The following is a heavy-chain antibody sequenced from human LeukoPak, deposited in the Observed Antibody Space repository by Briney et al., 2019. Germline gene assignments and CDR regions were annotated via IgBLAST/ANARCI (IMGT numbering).Heavy chain of an antibody. CDR2: IYSDGTT. J-gene: IGHJ5*02. D-gene: IGHD2-15*01. Sequence: GGSLRLSCSVSGFTVSSNYMTWVRQAPGKGLEWVSVIYSDGTTYYADSVKGRFPISRENSKDTLYLQMNSLRAEDTAVYYCARDWGGCSGGSCSGWFDPWGQGTLVTVSS. CDR3: ARDWGGCSGGSCSGWFDP. V-gene: IGHV3-53*01. CDR1: GFTVSSNY.